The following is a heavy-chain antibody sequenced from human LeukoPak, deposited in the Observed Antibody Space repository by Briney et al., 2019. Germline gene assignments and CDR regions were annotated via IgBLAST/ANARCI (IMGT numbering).Heavy chain of an antibody. Sequence: SETLSLTCTVSGGSISSSNYYWDWIRQPPGKGLEWIGTIYYSGSTYYNPSLKSRVTISVDTSNNQFSLKLSSVTAADTAVYYCARHDSGDFNFNYWGQGTLVTVSS. CDR1: GGSISSSNYY. D-gene: IGHD2-21*02. V-gene: IGHV4-39*01. CDR3: ARHDSGDFNFNY. CDR2: IYYSGST. J-gene: IGHJ4*02.